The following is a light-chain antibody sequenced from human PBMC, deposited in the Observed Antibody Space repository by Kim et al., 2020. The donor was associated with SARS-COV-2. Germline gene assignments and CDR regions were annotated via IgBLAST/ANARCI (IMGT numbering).Light chain of an antibody. Sequence: ELTQPPSASGTPGQRVTISCSGSRSNIGSNYVYWYQQLPGAAPKLLIYENYQRPSGVPDRFSGSKSGTSASLAISGLRSEDEADYYCAAWDYSLSVHYVFGTGTKSPS. V-gene: IGLV1-47*01. CDR3: AAWDYSLSVHYV. CDR1: RSNIGSNY. CDR2: ENY. J-gene: IGLJ1*01.